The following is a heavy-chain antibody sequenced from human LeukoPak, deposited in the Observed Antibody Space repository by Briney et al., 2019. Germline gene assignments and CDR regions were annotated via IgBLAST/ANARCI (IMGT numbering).Heavy chain of an antibody. D-gene: IGHD2-2*01. V-gene: IGHV5-51*01. Sequence: GESLKISCKGSGYSFTSYWIGWVRQMPGKGLDWMGIIYPGDSDTRYRPSFQGQVTISADKSISTAYLQWSSLKASDTAMYYCARHDYCSSTSCYYYYGMDVWGQGTTVTVSS. CDR2: IYPGDSDT. CDR3: ARHDYCSSTSCYYYYGMDV. J-gene: IGHJ6*02. CDR1: GYSFTSYW.